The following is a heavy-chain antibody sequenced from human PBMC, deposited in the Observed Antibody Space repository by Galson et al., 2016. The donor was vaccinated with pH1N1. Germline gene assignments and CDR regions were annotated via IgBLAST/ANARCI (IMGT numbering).Heavy chain of an antibody. CDR2: ISYDGRNN. J-gene: IGHJ4*02. Sequence: SLRLSCAASGFTFSSYAIHWIRQTPGKGLEWVAVISYDGRNNSFADSVKGRFTISRDDSKNTVYLQMNSLRPEDTAVYYCAKALLQRFLYAPEKWGPGTQVTVS. D-gene: IGHD3-3*01. V-gene: IGHV3-30*18. CDR1: GFTFSSYA. CDR3: AKALLQRFLYAPEK.